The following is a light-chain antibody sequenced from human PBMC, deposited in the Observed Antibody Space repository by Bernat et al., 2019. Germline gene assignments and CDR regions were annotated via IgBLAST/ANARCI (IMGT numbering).Light chain of an antibody. CDR3: SSYAGSNEVV. CDR2: DVS. CDR1: SSDVGGYNY. J-gene: IGLJ3*02. Sequence: QSALTQPASVSGSPGQSITISCTGTSSDVGGYNYVSWYQQHPGKAPKLMIYDVSNRRSGVSNRFSGSKSGNTASLTVSVLQAEDEADYYCSSYAGSNEVVFGGGTKLTVL. V-gene: IGLV2-14*01.